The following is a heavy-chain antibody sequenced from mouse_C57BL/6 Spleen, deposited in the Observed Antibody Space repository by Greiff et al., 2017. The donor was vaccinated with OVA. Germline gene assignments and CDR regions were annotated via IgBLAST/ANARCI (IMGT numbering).Heavy chain of an antibody. Sequence: QVQLKQSGPELVKPGASVKISCKASGYAFSSSWMNWVKQRPGKGLEWIGRIYPGDGDTNYNGKFKGKATLTADKSSSTAYMQLSSLTSEDSAVYFCARWSTTVVYFDYWGQGTTLTVSS. D-gene: IGHD1-1*01. CDR1: GYAFSSSW. V-gene: IGHV1-82*01. CDR3: ARWSTTVVYFDY. CDR2: IYPGDGDT. J-gene: IGHJ2*01.